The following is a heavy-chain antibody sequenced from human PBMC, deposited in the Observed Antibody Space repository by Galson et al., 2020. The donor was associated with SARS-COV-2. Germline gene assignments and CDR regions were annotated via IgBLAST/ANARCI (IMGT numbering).Heavy chain of an antibody. CDR2: IKQDGSEK. V-gene: IGHV3-7*01. D-gene: IGHD3-3*01. CDR3: AREDYDFWSGYPYMDV. Sequence: GGSLRLSCAASGFTFSSYWMSWVRQAPGKGLDWVANIKQDGSEKYYVDSVKGRFTISRDNAKNSLYLQMNSLRAEDTAVYYCAREDYDFWSGYPYMDVWGQGTTVTVSS. CDR1: GFTFSSYW. J-gene: IGHJ6*02.